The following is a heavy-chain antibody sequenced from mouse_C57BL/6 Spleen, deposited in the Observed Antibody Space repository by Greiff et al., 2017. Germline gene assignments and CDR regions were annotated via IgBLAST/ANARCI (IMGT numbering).Heavy chain of an antibody. Sequence: VQLQQPGAELVMPGASVKLSCKASGYTFTSYWMHWVKQRPGQGLEWIGEIDPSDSYTNYNQKFKGKSTLTVDKSSSTAYMQLSSLTSEDSAVYYCATEGLRYAMDYWGQGTSVTVSS. J-gene: IGHJ4*01. D-gene: IGHD1-1*01. CDR2: IDPSDSYT. CDR1: GYTFTSYW. V-gene: IGHV1-69*01. CDR3: ATEGLRYAMDY.